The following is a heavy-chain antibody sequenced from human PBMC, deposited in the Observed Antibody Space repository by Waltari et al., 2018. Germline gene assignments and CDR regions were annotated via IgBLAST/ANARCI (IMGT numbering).Heavy chain of an antibody. Sequence: EVQLVQSGGGLVHPGGSLRLSCAASGFNVSSHYLSWLRQPPGKGLEWVSIIYGTETTYYADSVKGRFTISRDKSKNSLYLEMKTLRAEDTAIYYCARTGARWLQFAAFDIWGQGTMVTVSS. CDR1: GFNVSSHY. D-gene: IGHD5-12*01. CDR2: IYGTETT. V-gene: IGHV3-53*01. J-gene: IGHJ3*02. CDR3: ARTGARWLQFAAFDI.